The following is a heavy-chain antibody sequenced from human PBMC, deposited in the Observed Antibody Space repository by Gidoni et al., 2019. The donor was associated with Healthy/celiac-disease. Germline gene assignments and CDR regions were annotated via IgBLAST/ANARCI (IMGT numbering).Heavy chain of an antibody. V-gene: IGHV3-9*01. CDR3: AKGRSTSCYSGLDY. CDR1: VFTFDDYA. D-gene: IGHD2-2*02. J-gene: IGHJ4*02. Sequence: EVQLVDAGGGLVQPGRSLRLSCASSVFTFDDYAMHWVRQAPGKGLEWVSGISRNSGSIGYADSVKGRFTISRDNAKNSLYLQMNSLRAEDTALYYCAKGRSTSCYSGLDYWGQGTLVTVSS. CDR2: ISRNSGSI.